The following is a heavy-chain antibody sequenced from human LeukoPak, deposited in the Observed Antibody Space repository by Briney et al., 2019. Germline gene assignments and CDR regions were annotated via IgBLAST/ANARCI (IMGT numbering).Heavy chain of an antibody. Sequence: SGGSLRLSCAASGFTFSSYAMTWVRQAPGEGLEWVSAISGSGGGTYYADSVKGRFTISRDNSKNTLYLQMNSLRAEDTAVYYCAKGIGAASDYWGQGTLVTVSS. J-gene: IGHJ4*02. D-gene: IGHD6-13*01. CDR2: ISGSGGGT. CDR3: AKGIGAASDY. CDR1: GFTFSSYA. V-gene: IGHV3-23*01.